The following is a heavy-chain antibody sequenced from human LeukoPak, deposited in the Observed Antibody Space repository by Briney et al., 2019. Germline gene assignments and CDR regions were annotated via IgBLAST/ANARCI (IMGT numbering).Heavy chain of an antibody. CDR1: GGSISSYY. CDR2: VYYSGST. D-gene: IGHD1/OR15-1a*01. J-gene: IGHJ4*02. Sequence: KPSETLSLTCTVSGGSISSYYWSWIRQPPGKGLEWIGYVYYSGSTNYNPSLKSRVTISVDTSKNHFSLKLSSVTAADTAVYSCARSIIGTRSKFDYWGLGTLVTVSS. V-gene: IGHV4-59*08. CDR3: ARSIIGTRSKFDY.